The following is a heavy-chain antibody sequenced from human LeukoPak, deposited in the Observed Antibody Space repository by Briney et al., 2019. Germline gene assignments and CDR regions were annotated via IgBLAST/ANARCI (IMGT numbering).Heavy chain of an antibody. CDR3: ARGVIAVASSALY. J-gene: IGHJ4*02. Sequence: ASVKVSCKASGYTFTSYAMNWVRQAPEQGLEWMGWINTNTGNPTYAQGFTGRFVFSLDTSVSTAYPQISSLKAEDTAVYYCARGVIAVASSALYWGQGTLVTVSS. CDR2: INTNTGNP. V-gene: IGHV7-4-1*02. CDR1: GYTFTSYA. D-gene: IGHD6-19*01.